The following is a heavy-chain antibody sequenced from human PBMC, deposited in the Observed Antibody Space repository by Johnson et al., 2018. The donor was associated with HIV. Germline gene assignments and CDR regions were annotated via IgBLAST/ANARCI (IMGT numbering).Heavy chain of an antibody. J-gene: IGHJ3*02. CDR3: ARVPNDAFDI. CDR1: GFTFSSYA. Sequence: QVQLVESGGGVVQPGGSLRLSCAASGFTFSSYAMHWVRQAPGKGLEWVAFIRYDGSNKYYADSVKGRFTISRDNSKNTLYLQMNSLRAEDTAVYYCARVPNDAFDIWGQGTMVTVSS. V-gene: IGHV3-30*02. CDR2: IRYDGSNK.